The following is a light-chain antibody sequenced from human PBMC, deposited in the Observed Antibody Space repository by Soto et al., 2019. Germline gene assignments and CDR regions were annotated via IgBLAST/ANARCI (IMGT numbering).Light chain of an antibody. CDR3: LQDYNYPWT. Sequence: AIQMTQSPSSLSASVGVRVTITCRASQGIRNDLGWYQQKPGKAPKLLIYAASSLQSGVPSRFSGSGSGTDFTLTIRSLQPEDFATYYCLQDYNYPWTFGQGTKVEIK. CDR2: AAS. CDR1: QGIRND. V-gene: IGKV1-6*01. J-gene: IGKJ1*01.